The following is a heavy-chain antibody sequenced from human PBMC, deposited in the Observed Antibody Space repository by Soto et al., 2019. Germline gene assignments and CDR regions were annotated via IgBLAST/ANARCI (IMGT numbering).Heavy chain of an antibody. J-gene: IGHJ6*02. CDR1: GFTFSSYG. Sequence: ESGGGVVQPGRSLRLSCAASGFTFSSYGMHWVRQAPGKGLEWVAVISYDGSNKYYADSVKGRFTISRDNSKNTLYLQMNSLRAEDTAVYYCAKDLFIAARYYGMDVWGQGTTVTVSS. D-gene: IGHD6-6*01. CDR3: AKDLFIAARYYGMDV. CDR2: ISYDGSNK. V-gene: IGHV3-30*18.